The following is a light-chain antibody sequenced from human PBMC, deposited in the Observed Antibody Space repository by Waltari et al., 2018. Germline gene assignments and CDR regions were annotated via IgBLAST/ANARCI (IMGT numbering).Light chain of an antibody. CDR1: SSNIGADYD. CDR3: QSYDSSLSGWRV. J-gene: IGLJ1*01. CDR2: DTT. Sequence: QSVLTQPPSVSGAPGQRVTISCTGGSSNIGADYDVHWYQQLPGTAHKLLIFDTTNRPSGVPNRVSGSKSGTSAFLAITGLQPEDEADYYCQSYDSSLSGWRVFGTGTKVTVL. V-gene: IGLV1-40*01.